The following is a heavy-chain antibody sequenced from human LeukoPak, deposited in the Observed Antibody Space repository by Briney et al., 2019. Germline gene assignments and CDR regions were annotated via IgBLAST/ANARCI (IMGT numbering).Heavy chain of an antibody. J-gene: IGHJ4*02. D-gene: IGHD3-22*01. Sequence: SETLSLTCTVSGGSISSSSYYWGWIRQPPGNGLEWIGSIYYSGSTYYNPSLKSRVTISVDTSKNQFSLKLSSVTAADTAVYYCARHYGASYYYDSSGFDYWGQGTLVTVSS. CDR2: IYYSGST. V-gene: IGHV4-39*01. CDR3: ARHYGASYYYDSSGFDY. CDR1: GGSISSSSYY.